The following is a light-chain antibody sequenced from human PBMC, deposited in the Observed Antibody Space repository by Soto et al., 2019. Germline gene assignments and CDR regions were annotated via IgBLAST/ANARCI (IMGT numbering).Light chain of an antibody. V-gene: IGKV3-20*01. Sequence: EIVLTQSPRTLSVSTGERVTLSCRASQSVSARYLAWYQQKPDQAPRLLIYDASSKATGIPDRFSGSGSGTAFILTINSLEPEDVAVYYCQQYDTAPLTFGPGTRLEIK. CDR1: QSVSARY. J-gene: IGKJ3*01. CDR2: DAS. CDR3: QQYDTAPLT.